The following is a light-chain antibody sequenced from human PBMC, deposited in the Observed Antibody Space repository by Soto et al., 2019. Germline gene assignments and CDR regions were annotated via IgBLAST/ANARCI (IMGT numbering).Light chain of an antibody. J-gene: IGKJ4*01. CDR1: QSVSSDY. CDR2: AAS. Sequence: EIVLTQFPGTLSLSPGERATLSCRASQSVSSDYLAWYQQKPGQAPRLLIYAASSRATGVPDRFSGSGSGTDFTLTISRLEPEDFAVYYCQQYGSSPALTFGGGTKVEIK. V-gene: IGKV3-20*01. CDR3: QQYGSSPALT.